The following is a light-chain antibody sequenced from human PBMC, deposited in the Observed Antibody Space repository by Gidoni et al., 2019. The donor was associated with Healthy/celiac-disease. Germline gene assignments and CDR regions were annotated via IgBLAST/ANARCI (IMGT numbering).Light chain of an antibody. CDR1: QSVSSSY. CDR3: QQYGSSPPLT. J-gene: IGKJ4*01. V-gene: IGKV3-20*01. Sequence: EIVFTQSPGTLSLSPGERATLSCRASQSVSSSYLVWYQQKPGQAPRLLIYGASSRATGIPDRFSGSGSGTDFTLTISRLEPEDFAVYYCQQYGSSPPLTFXGXTKVEIK. CDR2: GAS.